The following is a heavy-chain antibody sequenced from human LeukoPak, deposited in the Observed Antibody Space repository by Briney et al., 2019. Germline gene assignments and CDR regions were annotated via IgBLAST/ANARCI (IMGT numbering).Heavy chain of an antibody. D-gene: IGHD3-9*01. Sequence: SETLSLTCTVSGGSVSSGSHYWSWIRQPPGKGLEWIGYIYHSGSTNYNSSLKSRVTMSVDTSKNHFSLKLSSVTAADTAVYYCATIPAAVYSSLCDYWGQGTLVTVSS. CDR2: IYHSGST. CDR3: ATIPAAVYSSLCDY. J-gene: IGHJ4*02. CDR1: GGSVSSGSHY. V-gene: IGHV4-61*03.